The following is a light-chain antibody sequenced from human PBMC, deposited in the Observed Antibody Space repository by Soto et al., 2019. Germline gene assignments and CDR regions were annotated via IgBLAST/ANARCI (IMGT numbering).Light chain of an antibody. J-gene: IGLJ2*01. V-gene: IGLV1-47*01. CDR3: AAWDDSLSGVV. CDR2: RNN. CDR1: SSHIGSNF. Sequence: QSVLTQPPSASGTPGQRVTLSCSGSSSHIGSNFIYWYQQLPGTAPKLLIYRNNERPSGVPDRFSGSKSGTSASLAISGLRSEDEADYHCAAWDDSLSGVVFGGGTKLTVL.